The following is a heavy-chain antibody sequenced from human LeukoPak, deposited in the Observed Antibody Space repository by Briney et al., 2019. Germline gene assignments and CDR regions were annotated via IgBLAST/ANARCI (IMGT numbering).Heavy chain of an antibody. J-gene: IGHJ4*02. CDR2: MYNSGRT. CDR3: ARDVGEGRSRPFDY. D-gene: IGHD2-2*01. Sequence: SETLSLTCTVSGGSISSYYWNWVRQPPGKGLEWIGCMYNSGRTHYNPSLKSRVTISVDTSTNQFPLKLTSVTAADTAVYYCARDVGEGRSRPFDYWGQGTLVTVSS. V-gene: IGHV4-59*01. CDR1: GGSISSYY.